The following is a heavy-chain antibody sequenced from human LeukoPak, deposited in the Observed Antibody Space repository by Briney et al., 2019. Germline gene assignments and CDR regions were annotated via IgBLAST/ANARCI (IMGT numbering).Heavy chain of an antibody. J-gene: IGHJ6*03. CDR2: IRYDGSNK. V-gene: IGHV3-30*02. CDR1: GFTFSSYG. Sequence: GGSLTLSCAASGFTFSSYGMHWVRQAPGKGLAWVAFIRYDGSNKYYADSVKGRFTISRDNSKNTLYLQMNSLRAEDTAVYYCAKDGRTINYYYMDVWGKGTTVTVSS. CDR3: AKDGRTINYYYMDV.